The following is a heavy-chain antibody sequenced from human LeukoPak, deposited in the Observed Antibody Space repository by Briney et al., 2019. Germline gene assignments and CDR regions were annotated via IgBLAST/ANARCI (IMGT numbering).Heavy chain of an antibody. J-gene: IGHJ4*02. CDR1: GFTFSSYA. Sequence: GGSLRLSCAASGFTFSSYAMHWVRQAPGKGLEWVAVISYDGSNKYYADSVKGRFTISRDNSKNTLYLQMNSLRAEDTAVYYCARVDSSSSDYWGQGTLVTVSS. D-gene: IGHD6-13*01. CDR2: ISYDGSNK. CDR3: ARVDSSSSDY. V-gene: IGHV3-30-3*01.